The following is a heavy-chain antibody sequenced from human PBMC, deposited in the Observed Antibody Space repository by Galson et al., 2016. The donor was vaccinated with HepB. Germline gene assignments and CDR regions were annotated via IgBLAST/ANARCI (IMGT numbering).Heavy chain of an antibody. D-gene: IGHD6-13*01. CDR1: GDTFNRHA. V-gene: IGHV1-69*13. CDR3: ATGEQQLQYHMDV. Sequence: SVKVSCKASGDTFNRHAISWVRQVPGQGLEWMAGVIPMFGTPSYAQKFQGRVTIIADEFTTTMELSSLTSGDTAMYYCATGEQQLQYHMDVWGQGTTVTVSS. CDR2: VIPMFGTP. J-gene: IGHJ6*03.